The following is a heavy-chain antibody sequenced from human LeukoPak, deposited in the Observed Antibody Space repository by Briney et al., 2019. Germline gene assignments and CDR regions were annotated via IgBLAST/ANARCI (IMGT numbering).Heavy chain of an antibody. CDR1: GFTFSSYA. D-gene: IGHD7-27*01. CDR3: ARVKTMWGSNDAFDI. J-gene: IGHJ3*02. Sequence: GGSLRLSCAASGFTFSSYAMSWVRQAPGKGLEWVSAISGSGGSTYYADSVKGRFTISRDNSKNTLYLQMNSLRAEDTAVYYCARVKTMWGSNDAFDIWGQGTMVTVSS. V-gene: IGHV3-23*01. CDR2: ISGSGGST.